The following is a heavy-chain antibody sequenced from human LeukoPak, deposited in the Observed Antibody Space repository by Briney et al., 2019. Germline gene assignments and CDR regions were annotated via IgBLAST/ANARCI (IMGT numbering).Heavy chain of an antibody. J-gene: IGHJ6*01. CDR1: GGTCSSYA. D-gene: IGHD2-2*01. Sequence: ASVKASCKASGGTCSSYAISWVRQAPGQGLEWMGRIIPIFGTANYAQKFQGRVTIAADESTSTAYMELGSLRSEDTAVYYWARDKVVVVPEASYYYGMYVCGKETTLTDSS. CDR3: ARDKVVVVPEASYYYGMYV. V-gene: IGHV1-69*13. CDR2: IIPIFGTA.